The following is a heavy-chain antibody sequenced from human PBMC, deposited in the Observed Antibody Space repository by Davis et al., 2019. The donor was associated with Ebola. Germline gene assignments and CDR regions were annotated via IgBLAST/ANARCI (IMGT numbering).Heavy chain of an antibody. CDR2: MNTNTGNT. CDR1: AYKFTSYA. D-gene: IGHD3-10*01. Sequence: AASVKDSCNASAYKFTSYAMNWVRQAPGQGLEWMGWMNTNTGNTTYAQGFTGRFVFSLDTYVSTTYLQISSLKAEDTAIYYCARDRGNFDYWGQGTLVTVTS. CDR3: ARDRGNFDY. V-gene: IGHV7-4-1*02. J-gene: IGHJ4*02.